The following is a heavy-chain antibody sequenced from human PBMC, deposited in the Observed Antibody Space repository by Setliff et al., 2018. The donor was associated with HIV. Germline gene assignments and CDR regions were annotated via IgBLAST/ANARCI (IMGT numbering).Heavy chain of an antibody. J-gene: IGHJ6*03. D-gene: IGHD1-1*01. CDR2: INPSGGST. Sequence: GASVKVSCKASGYTFTSYYIHWVRQAPGQGLEWMGRINPSGGSTSYAQRFQGRVTMTRDTSTSTVYMELSSLRSEDTAVYYCARNPQPTGTPDYYYYNYMDVWGKGTTVTVSS. V-gene: IGHV1-46*01. CDR1: GYTFTSYY. CDR3: ARNPQPTGTPDYYYYNYMDV.